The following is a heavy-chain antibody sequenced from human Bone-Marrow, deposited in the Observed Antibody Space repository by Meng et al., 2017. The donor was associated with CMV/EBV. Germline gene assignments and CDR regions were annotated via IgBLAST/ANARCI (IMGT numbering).Heavy chain of an antibody. CDR1: GFTFSSYA. Sequence: GESLKISCAASGFTFSSYAMSWVRQAPGKGLEWVAVISYDGSNKYYADSVKGRFTISRDNAKNSLYLQMNSLRAEDTALYYCARPITGGDAFDIWGQGTMVTVSS. CDR3: ARPITGGDAFDI. V-gene: IGHV3-30-3*01. J-gene: IGHJ3*02. CDR2: ISYDGSNK. D-gene: IGHD7-27*01.